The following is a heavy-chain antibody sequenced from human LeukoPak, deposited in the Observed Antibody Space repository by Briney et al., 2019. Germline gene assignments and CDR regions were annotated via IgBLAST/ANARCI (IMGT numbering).Heavy chain of an antibody. CDR2: ISASGGST. CDR3: AKDYDFWSGYPYGMDV. D-gene: IGHD3-3*01. CDR1: GXTFSSYA. V-gene: IGHV3-23*01. Sequence: PGGSLRLSCAASGXTFSSYAVSWVRQAPGKGLEWVSAISASGGSTYYADSVKGRFTISRDNSKNTLYLQMNSLRAEDTAVYYCAKDYDFWSGYPYGMDVWGQGTTVTVSS. J-gene: IGHJ6*02.